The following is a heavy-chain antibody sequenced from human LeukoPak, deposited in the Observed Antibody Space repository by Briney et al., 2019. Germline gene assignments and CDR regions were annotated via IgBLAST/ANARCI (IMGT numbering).Heavy chain of an antibody. J-gene: IGHJ6*03. Sequence: GGSLRLPCAASGFTFSTYAMSWVRQAPGKGLEWVSGISGSDGGTHYADSVKGRFTISRDNSKNTLYLQMNSLRAEDTAVYFCAKRGDFWSGYRYYYYYMDVWGKGTTVTVSS. V-gene: IGHV3-23*01. CDR1: GFTFSTYA. CDR3: AKRGDFWSGYRYYYYYMDV. D-gene: IGHD3-3*01. CDR2: ISGSDGGT.